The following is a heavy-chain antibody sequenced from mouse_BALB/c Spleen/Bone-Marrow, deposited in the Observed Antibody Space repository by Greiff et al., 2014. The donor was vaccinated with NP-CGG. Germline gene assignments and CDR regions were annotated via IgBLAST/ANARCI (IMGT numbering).Heavy chain of an antibody. J-gene: IGHJ3*02. V-gene: IGHV3-2*02. CDR2: ISYSGST. CDR3: ARGLL. CDR1: GYSITSDYA. Sequence: EVKLMESGPGLVKPSQSLSLTCTVTGYSITSDYAWNWIRQFPGNKLGWMGYISYSGSTSYNPSLKSRISITQDTSKNQFFLQLNSVTTEDTATYYCARGLLWGQGTLVTVSA.